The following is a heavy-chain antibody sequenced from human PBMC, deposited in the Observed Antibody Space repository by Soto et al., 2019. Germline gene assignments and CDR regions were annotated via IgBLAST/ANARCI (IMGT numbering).Heavy chain of an antibody. CDR3: AATNYYDFWSDDWY. D-gene: IGHD3-3*01. V-gene: IGHV3-21*01. J-gene: IGHJ4*02. Sequence: EVQVLESGGGLVQPGGSLRLSCAASGFTFSSYSMNWVRQAPGKGLEWVSSISSSSSYIYYADSVKGRFTISRDNAKNSLYLQMTRMRAEDTAVYFCAATNYYDFWSDDWYWGQGTLVTVSS. CDR2: ISSSSSYI. CDR1: GFTFSSYS.